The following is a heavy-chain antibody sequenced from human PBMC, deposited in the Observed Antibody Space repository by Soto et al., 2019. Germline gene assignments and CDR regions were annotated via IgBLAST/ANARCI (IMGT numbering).Heavy chain of an antibody. J-gene: IGHJ4*02. D-gene: IGHD2-2*01. CDR2: FDPEDGET. V-gene: IGHV1-24*01. CDR3: ATGLRYCSSTSCQDSDY. CDR1: GSTLTELS. Sequence: ASVKVSCKVSGSTLTELSMHWVRQAPGKGLEWMGGFDPEDGETIYAQKFQGRVTMTEDTSTDTAYMELSSLRSEDTAVYYCATGLRYCSSTSCQDSDYWGQGTLVTVSS.